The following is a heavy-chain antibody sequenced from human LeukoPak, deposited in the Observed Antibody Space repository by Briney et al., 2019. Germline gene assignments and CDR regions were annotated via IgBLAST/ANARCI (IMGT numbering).Heavy chain of an antibody. J-gene: IGHJ4*02. D-gene: IGHD3-22*01. V-gene: IGHV4-31*03. Sequence: SETLSLTCTVSGGSISSGGYYWSWIRQHPGKGLEWIGYIYYSGSTYYNPSLKSRVTISVDTSKNQFSLKLSSVTAADTAVYYCVRQRYYYDSSGPYFDYWGRGTLVTVSS. CDR2: IYYSGST. CDR3: VRQRYYYDSSGPYFDY. CDR1: GGSISSGGYY.